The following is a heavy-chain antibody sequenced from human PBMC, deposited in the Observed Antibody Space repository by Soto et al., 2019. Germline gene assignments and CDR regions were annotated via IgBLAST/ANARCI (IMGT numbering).Heavy chain of an antibody. J-gene: IGHJ6*02. V-gene: IGHV3-74*01. D-gene: IGHD3-10*01. Sequence: GGSLRLSCAASGFTFSSYWMHWVRQAPGNGLVWVSRINSDGSSKSYADSVKGRFTISRDNAKNTLYLQMNSLRAEDTAVYYCARGGVTWAYYYGSGSPNGMDVWGQGTTVTVSS. CDR3: ARGGVTWAYYYGSGSPNGMDV. CDR2: INSDGSSK. CDR1: GFTFSSYW.